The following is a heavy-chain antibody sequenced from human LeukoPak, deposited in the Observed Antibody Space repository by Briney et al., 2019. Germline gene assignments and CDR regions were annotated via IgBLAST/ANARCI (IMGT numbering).Heavy chain of an antibody. CDR1: GGSFSGYY. CDR2: INHSGST. CDR3: ARAYDILTGYPYYFDY. V-gene: IGHV4-34*01. J-gene: IGHJ4*02. D-gene: IGHD3-9*01. Sequence: SETLSLTCAVYGGSFSGYYWSWIRQPPGKGLEWIGEINHSGSTNYNPSLKSRVTISVDTSKNQFSLKLNSVTAADTAVYYCARAYDILTGYPYYFDYWGQGTLVTVSS.